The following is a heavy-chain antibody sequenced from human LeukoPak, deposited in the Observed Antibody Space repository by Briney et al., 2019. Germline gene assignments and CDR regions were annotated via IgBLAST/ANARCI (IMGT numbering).Heavy chain of an antibody. CDR2: ISGSGATT. V-gene: IGHV3-23*01. D-gene: IGHD3/OR15-3a*01. Sequence: PGGSLRLSCAASGFFFSSYAMSWVRQAPGKGLEWVSDISGSGATTSFADSVKGRFTISRDNSKNTLYLQMNNLRAEDTAVYYCAKVRGLYYYYGTDVWGQGTTVTVSS. CDR1: GFFFSSYA. J-gene: IGHJ6*02. CDR3: AKVRGLYYYYGTDV.